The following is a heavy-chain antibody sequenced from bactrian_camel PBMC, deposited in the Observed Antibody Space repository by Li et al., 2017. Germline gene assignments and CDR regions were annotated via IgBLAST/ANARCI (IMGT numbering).Heavy chain of an antibody. D-gene: IGHD3*01. V-gene: IGHV3S6*01. CDR1: LNPTSDYC. J-gene: IGHJ4*01. CDR2: IDKSGGVT. CDR3: CLEGVMAPPVY. Sequence: HVQLVESGGGLVQPGGSLKLSCAASLNPTSDYCLGWFRQAPGKGLEWIAGIDKSGGVTYVGESVKARLSISRDNAKNTLRLQLNRLKSEDTATYYCCLEGVMAPPVYWGQGTQVTVS.